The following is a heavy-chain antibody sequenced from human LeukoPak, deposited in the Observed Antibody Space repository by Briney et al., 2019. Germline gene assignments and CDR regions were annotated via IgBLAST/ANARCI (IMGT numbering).Heavy chain of an antibody. CDR3: AKGETYDFWSGYFVY. CDR1: GFTFDDYA. D-gene: IGHD3-3*01. J-gene: IGHJ4*02. CDR2: ISWNSGSI. Sequence: PGKSLRLSGAGSGFTFDDYAMHWVRQAPGKGLEWVSGISWNSGSIGYADSVKGRFTISRDNAKNSLYLQMSSLRAEDTALYYCAKGETYDFWSGYFVYWGQGTLVTVSS. V-gene: IGHV3-9*01.